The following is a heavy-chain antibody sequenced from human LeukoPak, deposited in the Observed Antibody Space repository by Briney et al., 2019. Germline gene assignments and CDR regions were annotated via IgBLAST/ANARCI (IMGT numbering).Heavy chain of an antibody. CDR2: ISYDGSNK. Sequence: GGPLRLSCAASGFTFSSYAMHWVRQAPGKGLEWVAVISYDGSNKYYADSVKGRFTISRDNSKNTLYLQMNSLRAEDTAVYYCARDLAYSSSGPRPGYYYYGMDVWGQGTTVTVSS. V-gene: IGHV3-30-3*01. D-gene: IGHD6-6*01. J-gene: IGHJ6*02. CDR3: ARDLAYSSSGPRPGYYYYGMDV. CDR1: GFTFSSYA.